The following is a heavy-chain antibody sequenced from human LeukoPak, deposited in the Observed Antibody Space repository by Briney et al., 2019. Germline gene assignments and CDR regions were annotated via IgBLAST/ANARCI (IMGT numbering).Heavy chain of an antibody. Sequence: SETLSLTCAVSGGSINSNNWWRWVRRPPGKGLEWFGNIFHGGSTTYNPSLKTRVTISLDKSRNQFSLKLSSVTAAATAVYYCARQGTSITMIVSYWGQGTLVTVSS. CDR2: IFHGGST. CDR3: ARQGTSITMIVSY. D-gene: IGHD3-22*01. CDR1: GGSINSNNW. V-gene: IGHV4-4*02. J-gene: IGHJ4*02.